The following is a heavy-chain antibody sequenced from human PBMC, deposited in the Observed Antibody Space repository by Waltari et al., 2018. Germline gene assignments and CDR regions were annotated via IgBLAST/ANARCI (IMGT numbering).Heavy chain of an antibody. Sequence: QVQLQESGPGLVKPSGTLSLTCAVSGGSISSSNWWSWVRQPPGKGLEWMGEIYHSGSHNYNPPLQSRVTISVYKSKNQFSLKLSSVTAADTAVYYCARDRSVAVVVAATPRWFDPWGQGTLVTVSS. J-gene: IGHJ5*02. V-gene: IGHV4-4*02. CDR2: IYHSGSH. CDR1: GGSISSSNW. D-gene: IGHD2-15*01. CDR3: ARDRSVAVVVAATPRWFDP.